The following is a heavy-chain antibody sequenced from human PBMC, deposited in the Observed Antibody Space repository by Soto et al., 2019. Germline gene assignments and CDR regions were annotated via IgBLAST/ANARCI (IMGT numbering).Heavy chain of an antibody. CDR1: GDSISNGGYY. CDR2: IYYSGTT. J-gene: IGHJ5*02. CDR3: ARGVYYYDSSGYENLNWFDP. D-gene: IGHD3-22*01. Sequence: TLSLTCTLSGDSISNGGYYWTWIRQHPGKGLDWIGYIYYSGTTHYSPSLKSRVTISVDTSENQFSLKLSSVTAADTAVYFCARGVYYYDSSGYENLNWFDPWGQGTPVTVSS. V-gene: IGHV4-31*03.